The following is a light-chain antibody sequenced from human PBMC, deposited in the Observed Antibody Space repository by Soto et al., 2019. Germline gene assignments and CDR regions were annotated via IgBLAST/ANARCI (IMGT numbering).Light chain of an antibody. Sequence: EIVMTQSPATLSVSPGERATLSCRASQSVGSNLAWSQQKPGQAPRLLIYGAPTSATGITARFSGGGSGTEFTLTISSVQSEDFAIYVCQEYNNWPPDRTFGRGAKVVSK. CDR2: GAP. CDR1: QSVGSN. V-gene: IGKV3-15*01. J-gene: IGKJ4*02. CDR3: QEYNNWPPDRT.